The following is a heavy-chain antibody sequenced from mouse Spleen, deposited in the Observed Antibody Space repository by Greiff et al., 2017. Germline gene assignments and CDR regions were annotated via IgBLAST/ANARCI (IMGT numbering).Heavy chain of an antibody. J-gene: IGHJ2*01. D-gene: IGHD2-3*01. Sequence: EVQLVESGGGLVKPGGSLKLSCAASGFTFSSYTMSWVRQTPAKRLEWVATISSGGGNTYYPDSVKGRFTISRDNARNTLYLQMSSLRSEDTAMYYCARHGDGYLLYYFDYWGQGTTLTVSS. CDR1: GFTFSSYT. CDR2: ISSGGGNT. V-gene: IGHV5-9*04. CDR3: ARHGDGYLLYYFDY.